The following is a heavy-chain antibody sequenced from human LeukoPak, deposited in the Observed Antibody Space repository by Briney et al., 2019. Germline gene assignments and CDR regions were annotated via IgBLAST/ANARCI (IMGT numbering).Heavy chain of an antibody. D-gene: IGHD3-22*01. CDR3: AKAGTYYYDSSGYDPGFDY. Sequence: GGSLRLSCAASGFTFSSYSMNWVRQAPGKGLEWVSSISSGSKSIHYADSVKGRFTISRDNAKNSVYLQMNSLRAEDTAVYYCAKAGTYYYDSSGYDPGFDYWGQGTLVTVSS. CDR1: GFTFSSYS. J-gene: IGHJ4*02. V-gene: IGHV3-21*01. CDR2: ISSGSKSI.